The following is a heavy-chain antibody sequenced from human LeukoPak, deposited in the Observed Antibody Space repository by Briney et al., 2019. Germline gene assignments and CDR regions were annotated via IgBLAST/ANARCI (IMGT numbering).Heavy chain of an antibody. CDR3: ARAETEGTYYDTLTGYRTSYYFDY. D-gene: IGHD3-9*01. V-gene: IGHV3-11*01. CDR1: GFTFSDYY. CDR2: ISSSGSTI. J-gene: IGHJ4*02. Sequence: GGSLRLSCAASGFTFSDYYMSWIRQAPGKGLEWVSYISSSGSTIYYADSVKGRFTISRDNAKNSLYLQMNSLRAEDTAVYYCARAETEGTYYDTLTGYRTSYYFDYWGQGTLVTVSS.